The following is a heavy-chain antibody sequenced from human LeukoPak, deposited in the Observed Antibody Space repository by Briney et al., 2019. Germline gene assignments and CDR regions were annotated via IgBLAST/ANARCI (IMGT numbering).Heavy chain of an antibody. CDR3: ARDATTELGTVYMDV. Sequence: GGSLRLSCAASGLTISSYSMNWVRQAPGKGLQWVSYISSSSSTIYYADSVKGRFTISRDNAKNSLYLQMNSLRVEDTAVYYCARDATTELGTVYMDVWGKGTTVTISS. V-gene: IGHV3-48*01. CDR1: GLTISSYS. D-gene: IGHD4-17*01. CDR2: ISSSSSTI. J-gene: IGHJ6*03.